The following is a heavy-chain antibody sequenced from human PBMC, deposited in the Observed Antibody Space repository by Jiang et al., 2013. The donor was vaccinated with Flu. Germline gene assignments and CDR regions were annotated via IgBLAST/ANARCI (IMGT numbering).Heavy chain of an antibody. D-gene: IGHD3-3*01. J-gene: IGHJ4*02. CDR3: ARGPEDRVVILYYFDY. CDR1: GFTFSSYE. V-gene: IGHV3-48*03. CDR2: ISSSGSTI. Sequence: VQLVESGGGLVQPGGSLRLSCAASGFTFSSYEMNWVRQAPGKGLEWVSYISSSGSTIYYADSVKGRFTISRDNAKNSLYLQMNSLRAEDTAVYYCARGPEDRVVILYYFDYWGQGTLVTVSS.